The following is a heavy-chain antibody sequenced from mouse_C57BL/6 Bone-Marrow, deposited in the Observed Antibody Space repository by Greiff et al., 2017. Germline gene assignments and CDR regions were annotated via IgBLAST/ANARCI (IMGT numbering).Heavy chain of an antibody. Sequence: LVESGPELVKPGASVKISCKASGYSFTDYNMNWVKQSNGKSLEWIGVINPNYGTTSYNQKFKGKATLTVDQSSSTAYMQLNSLTSEDSAVYYCAPHYYGSRTGFAYWGQGTLVTVSA. CDR3: APHYYGSRTGFAY. D-gene: IGHD1-1*01. J-gene: IGHJ3*01. V-gene: IGHV1-39*01. CDR1: GYSFTDYN. CDR2: INPNYGTT.